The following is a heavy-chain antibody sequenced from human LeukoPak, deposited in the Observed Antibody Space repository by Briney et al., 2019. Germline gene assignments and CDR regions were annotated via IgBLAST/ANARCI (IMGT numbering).Heavy chain of an antibody. D-gene: IGHD2-2*01. CDR1: GYSISSGYY. Sequence: SETLSLTCTVSGYSISSGYYWGWIRQPPGKGLEWIGSIYHSGSTYYNPSLKSRVTISVDTSKNQFSLKLSSVTAADTAVYYCARGVVVVPAARGVNWFDPWGQGNPGHRLL. CDR2: IYHSGST. CDR3: ARGVVVVPAARGVNWFDP. V-gene: IGHV4-38-2*02. J-gene: IGHJ5*02.